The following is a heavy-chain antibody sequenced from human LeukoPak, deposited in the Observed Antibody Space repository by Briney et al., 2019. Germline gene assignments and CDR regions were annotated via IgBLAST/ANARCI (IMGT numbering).Heavy chain of an antibody. D-gene: IGHD3-22*01. CDR3: ARNSYYYDSSGYYPPNY. CDR2: IIPIFGTA. Sequence: GASVKVSCKASGYTFTSHDISWVRQAPGQGLEWMGGIIPIFGTANYAQKFQGRVTITADGSTSTAYMELSSLRSEDTAVYYCARNSYYYDSSGYYPPNYWGQGTLVTVSS. CDR1: GYTFTSHD. V-gene: IGHV1-69*13. J-gene: IGHJ4*02.